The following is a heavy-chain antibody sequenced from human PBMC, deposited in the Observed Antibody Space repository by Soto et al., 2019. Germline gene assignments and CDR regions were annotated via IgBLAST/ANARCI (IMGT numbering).Heavy chain of an antibody. V-gene: IGHV3-23*01. CDR2: ISTSGAST. D-gene: IGHD6-13*01. J-gene: IGHJ4*02. Sequence: GGSLRLSCVASGFTFSSYAMSWVRQAPGKGLEWVSTISTSGASTYYADPVKGRFTISRDNSENTLYLQMNSLRAEDTAAYYCMKNQRYSTSSIDYWGQGTLVTVSS. CDR3: MKNQRYSTSSIDY. CDR1: GFTFSSYA.